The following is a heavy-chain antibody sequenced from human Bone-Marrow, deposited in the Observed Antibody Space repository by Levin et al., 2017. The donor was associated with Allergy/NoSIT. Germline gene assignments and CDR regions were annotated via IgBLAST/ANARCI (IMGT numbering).Heavy chain of an antibody. CDR2: INRDGGDG. J-gene: IGHJ4*02. CDR1: GFTFSGYW. D-gene: IGHD2-8*01. V-gene: IGHV3-7*02. Sequence: ASVKVSCASSGFTFSGYWMAWVRQAPGKGLEWVANINRDGGDGYYVDSVQGGFTISRDNARNSLDLQMNSLRVEDTAVYYCARNGAWSFEFWGQGTMVTVSS. CDR3: ARNGAWSFEF.